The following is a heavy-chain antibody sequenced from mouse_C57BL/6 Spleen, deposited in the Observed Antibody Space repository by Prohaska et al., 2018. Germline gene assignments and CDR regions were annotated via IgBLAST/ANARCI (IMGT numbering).Heavy chain of an antibody. Sequence: QVQLQQPGAELVRPGSSVKLSCKASGYTFTSYWMHWVKQRPKQGLEWIGNIDPSDSETHYNQKVKDKATLTVDKSSSTAYIQLSSLTSEDSAVYYCARGRIYCGNYHYAMDYWGQGTSVTVSS. V-gene: IGHV1-52*01. CDR1: GYTFTSYW. D-gene: IGHD2-1*01. CDR3: ARGRIYCGNYHYAMDY. J-gene: IGHJ4*01. CDR2: IDPSDSET.